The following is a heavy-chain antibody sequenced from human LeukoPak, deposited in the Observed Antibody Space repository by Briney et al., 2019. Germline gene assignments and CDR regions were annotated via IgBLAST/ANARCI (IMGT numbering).Heavy chain of an antibody. V-gene: IGHV2-26*01. Sequence: SGPTLVKPTETLTLTCTVSGFSLNNTTMGVSWIRQPPGKALEWLAHIFWNDEKSKRKSLKNRVTISKDTSKSQVVLTMTNLDPADTATYYCARIATLSYDSSGYPTDAFDIWGQGTLVTVSS. J-gene: IGHJ3*02. CDR1: GFSLNNTTMG. CDR2: IFWNDEK. CDR3: ARIATLSYDSSGYPTDAFDI. D-gene: IGHD3-22*01.